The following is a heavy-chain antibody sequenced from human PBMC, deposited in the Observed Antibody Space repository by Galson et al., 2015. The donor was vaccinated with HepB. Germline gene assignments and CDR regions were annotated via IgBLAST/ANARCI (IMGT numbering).Heavy chain of an antibody. D-gene: IGHD4-17*01. CDR2: LWYDGSNK. J-gene: IGHJ4*02. V-gene: IGHV3-33*01. CDR1: GFTCSNYG. Sequence: SLRLSCAASGFTCSNYGMHGVRQAPGKGLEWVAVLWYDGSNKYYADSVKGRFTISRDNSKTTLYLQMNSLRAEDTAVYYCARDRYKTTVTTYGDYWGQGTLVTVSS. CDR3: ARDRYKTTVTTYGDY.